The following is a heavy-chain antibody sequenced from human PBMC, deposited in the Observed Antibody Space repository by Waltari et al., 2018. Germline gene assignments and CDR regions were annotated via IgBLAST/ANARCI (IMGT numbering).Heavy chain of an antibody. CDR3: AKVGGDGYSFSDY. D-gene: IGHD4-4*01. CDR2: ISGSGGST. J-gene: IGHJ4*02. CDR1: GFNFSNYA. Sequence: EVQLLESGGGLVQPGGSLRLTCAASGFNFSNYAMSWVRRASGKGLEWVEVISGSGGSTYSADSVKGRFTISRDNSKNTLYLQMNSLIAEDTAVFYCAKVGGDGYSFSDYWGQGTLVTVSS. V-gene: IGHV3-23*01.